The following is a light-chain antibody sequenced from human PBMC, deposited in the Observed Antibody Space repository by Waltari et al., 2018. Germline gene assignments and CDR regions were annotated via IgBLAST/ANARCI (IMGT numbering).Light chain of an antibody. V-gene: IGKV3-20*01. CDR1: QSVGRA. CDR3: QHYVRLPVT. CDR2: DAS. Sequence: VLTQSPDTLSLSPGERATLSCRASQSVGRALAWYQQKPGQAPRLLIYDASIRATGVPDRFSGSGSGTDFSLTISRLEPEDVAVYNCQHYVRLPVTFGQGTKVE. J-gene: IGKJ1*01.